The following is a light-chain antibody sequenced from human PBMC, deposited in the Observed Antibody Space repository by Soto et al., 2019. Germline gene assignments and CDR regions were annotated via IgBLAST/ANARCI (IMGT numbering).Light chain of an antibody. J-gene: IGLJ1*01. Sequence: QSVLTQPPSVSAAPGQTVTISCSGSSSNIGNNYVSWYQQLPGTAPKLLIYENNKRPSGIPDRFSGSKSGTSATLGITGLQTGDEADYYCGTWDSGLFNYVFGTGTKVTVL. CDR3: GTWDSGLFNYV. CDR2: ENN. V-gene: IGLV1-51*02. CDR1: SSNIGNNY.